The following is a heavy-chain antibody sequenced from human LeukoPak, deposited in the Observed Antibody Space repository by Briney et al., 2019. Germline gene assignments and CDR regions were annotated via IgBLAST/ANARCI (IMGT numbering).Heavy chain of an antibody. CDR3: ARDRRLLRPYHFDI. Sequence: PSETLSLTCTVSGGSISSGDYYWSWIRQPPGKGLEWIGYIYYSGSTYYNPSLKSRVTISVDTSKNQFSLKLSSVTAADTAVYYCARDRRLLRPYHFDIWGQGTMVTVSS. V-gene: IGHV4-30-4*01. CDR2: IYYSGST. D-gene: IGHD6-25*01. CDR1: GGSISSGDYY. J-gene: IGHJ3*02.